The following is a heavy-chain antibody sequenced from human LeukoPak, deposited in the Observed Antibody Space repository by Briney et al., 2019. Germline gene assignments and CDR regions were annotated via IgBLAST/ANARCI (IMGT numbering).Heavy chain of an antibody. D-gene: IGHD3-3*02. CDR1: GGSISSGDYY. J-gene: IGHJ4*02. CDR3: ARATFLEWLSISYYFDY. V-gene: IGHV4-30-4*01. CDR2: IYYSGST. Sequence: SQTLSLTCTVSGGSISSGDYYWSWIRQPPGKGLEWIGYIYYSGSTYYNPSLKSRVTISVDTSKNQFSLKLSSVTAADTAVYYCARATFLEWLSISYYFDYWGQGTLVTVSS.